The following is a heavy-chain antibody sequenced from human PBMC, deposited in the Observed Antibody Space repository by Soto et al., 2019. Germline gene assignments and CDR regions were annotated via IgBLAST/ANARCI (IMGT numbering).Heavy chain of an antibody. CDR3: ARGADFWSGYYGDY. CDR2: MNPNSGKT. J-gene: IGHJ4*02. V-gene: IGHV1-8*01. CDR1: GYTFTSYD. Sequence: ASVKVYCKAAGYTFTSYDINWVRQATGQGLERMGWMNPNSGKTGYAQKFQGRVTMTRNTSISTAYMELSSLRSEDTFVYYCARGADFWSGYYGDYWGQGTLVTVSS. D-gene: IGHD3-3*01.